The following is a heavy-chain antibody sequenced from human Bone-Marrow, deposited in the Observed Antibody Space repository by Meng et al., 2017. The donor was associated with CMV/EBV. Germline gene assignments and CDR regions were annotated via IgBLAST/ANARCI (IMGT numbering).Heavy chain of an antibody. CDR3: AKDQGLDFWSGDFDD. V-gene: IGHV3-30*02. D-gene: IGHD3-3*01. Sequence: GGSLRLSCAASGFTFSSYGMHWVRQAPGKGLEWVAFIRYDGSNKYYADSVKGRFTISRDNSKNTLYLQMNSLRAEDTAVYYCAKDQGLDFWSGDFDDWGQGTLVTVSS. CDR1: GFTFSSYG. CDR2: IRYDGSNK. J-gene: IGHJ4*02.